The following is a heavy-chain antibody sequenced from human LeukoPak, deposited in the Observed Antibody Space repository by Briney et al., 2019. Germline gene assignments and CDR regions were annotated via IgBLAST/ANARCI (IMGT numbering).Heavy chain of an antibody. J-gene: IGHJ4*02. V-gene: IGHV3-23*01. CDR3: AKGTGWLQFSAFDY. CDR1: GFTFSSYA. D-gene: IGHD5-24*01. CDR2: ISGSGGST. Sequence: GGSLRLSCAASGFTFSSYAMSWVRQAPGKGLEWVSAISGSGGSTYYADSVKGRFTISRDNSKNTLYLQMNSLRAEDTAVDYCAKGTGWLQFSAFDYWGQGTLVTVSS.